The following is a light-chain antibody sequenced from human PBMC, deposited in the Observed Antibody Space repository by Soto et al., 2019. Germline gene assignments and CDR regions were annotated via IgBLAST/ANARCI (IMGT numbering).Light chain of an antibody. Sequence: SYELTQPPSVSVSPGQTASITCSGAKLGDKYACWYQQKPPQSPVLVIYQVTKRPSGIPERFFGSNSGNTATLTISGTQAMDEADYYCQAWDSSTVAFGGGTKLTVL. J-gene: IGLJ2*01. CDR2: QVT. V-gene: IGLV3-1*01. CDR3: QAWDSSTVA. CDR1: KLGDKY.